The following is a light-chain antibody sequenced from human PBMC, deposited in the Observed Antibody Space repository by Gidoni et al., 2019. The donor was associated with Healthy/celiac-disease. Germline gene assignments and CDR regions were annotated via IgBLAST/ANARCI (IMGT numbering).Light chain of an antibody. V-gene: IGKV1-5*03. Sequence: DIQMTQSPSTLSASVGDRVTITCRASQSISSWLAWYQQKPGKAPKLLIYKASSLERVVPSRFSGSGSGTEFTLTISSLQPDDLATYYCQQYNSYSQTFGQGTKVEIK. J-gene: IGKJ1*01. CDR2: KAS. CDR1: QSISSW. CDR3: QQYNSYSQT.